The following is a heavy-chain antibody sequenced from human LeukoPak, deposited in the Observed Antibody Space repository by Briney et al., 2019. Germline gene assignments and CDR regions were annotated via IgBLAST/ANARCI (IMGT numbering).Heavy chain of an antibody. Sequence: MASETLSLTCTVSGGSISSYYWSWIRQPPGKGLEWIGYIYYSGSTNYNPSLKSRVTISVDTSKNQFSLKLSSVTAADTAVYYCAREMIGYCSSTSCYDPFDYWGQGTLVTVSS. J-gene: IGHJ4*02. CDR2: IYYSGST. D-gene: IGHD2-2*01. CDR1: GGSISSYY. V-gene: IGHV4-59*01. CDR3: AREMIGYCSSTSCYDPFDY.